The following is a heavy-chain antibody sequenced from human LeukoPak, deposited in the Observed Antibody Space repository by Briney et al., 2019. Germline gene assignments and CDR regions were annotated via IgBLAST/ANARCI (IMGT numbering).Heavy chain of an antibody. Sequence: GGSLRLSCAASGFTFSSYAMRWVRQAPGKGLEWVAVISYHGSNKYYADSVKGRFTISRDNSKNTLYLQMNSLRAEDTAVFYCARGLTTGLGYFDYWGQGTLVTVSS. V-gene: IGHV3-30-3*01. D-gene: IGHD4-11*01. J-gene: IGHJ4*02. CDR1: GFTFSSYA. CDR2: ISYHGSNK. CDR3: ARGLTTGLGYFDY.